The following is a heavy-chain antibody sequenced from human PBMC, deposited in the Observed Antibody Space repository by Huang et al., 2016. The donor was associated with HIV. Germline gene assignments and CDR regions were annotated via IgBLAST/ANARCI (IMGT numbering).Heavy chain of an antibody. D-gene: IGHD2-21*01. CDR1: GDSITCSMNYY. V-gene: IGHV4-61*09. CDR3: ARATYRDFEYSFDF. Sequence: QVQLQESGPGLVKPSQTLSLICSVSGDSITCSMNYYWTLVRQPPGQGLEYVALIYATGTPDYNPSLKTRVSISLDTSKNQFSLRLTSMTAADTAVYYCARATYRDFEYSFDFWGQGILVTVSS. CDR2: IYATGTP. J-gene: IGHJ4*02.